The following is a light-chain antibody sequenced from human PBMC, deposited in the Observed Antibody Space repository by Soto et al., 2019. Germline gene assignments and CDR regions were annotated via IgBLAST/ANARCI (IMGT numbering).Light chain of an antibody. CDR3: QQYDNLPLT. J-gene: IGKJ4*01. CDR1: QDFSNY. Sequence: DIQMTQSPSSLSASVGDRVTITCQASQDFSNYLNWYQQKQGKPPKLLIDGVSNSETGVPSSFSGSGAGTDFTFTISSLQPEDIATYYCQQYDNLPLTFGGGTKVEIK. CDR2: GVS. V-gene: IGKV1-33*01.